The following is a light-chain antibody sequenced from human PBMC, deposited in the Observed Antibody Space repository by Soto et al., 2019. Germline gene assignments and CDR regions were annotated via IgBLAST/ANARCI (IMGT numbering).Light chain of an antibody. Sequence: DIVMTQSPDSLSVSLGERATIKCRSSQSVLHRSNGNNYIAWYQQKPGQPPKLLIYWSSTRDSGVPDRFIGSGSGTDFTLTVSSLQAEDVAVYYCQQYNSYSPFTFGPGTKVDIK. CDR1: QSVLHRSNGNNY. V-gene: IGKV4-1*01. CDR3: QQYNSYSPFT. CDR2: WSS. J-gene: IGKJ3*01.